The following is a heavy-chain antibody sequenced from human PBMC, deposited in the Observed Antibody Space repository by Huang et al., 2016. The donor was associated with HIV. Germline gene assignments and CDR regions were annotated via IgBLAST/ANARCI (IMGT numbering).Heavy chain of an antibody. CDR1: GYTFNCYG. D-gene: IGHD3-22*01. J-gene: IGHJ3*02. CDR3: ARDPRYYYDTSGYPPDAFDI. CDR2: SSAYKGNT. Sequence: QVQLVQSGAEVKKPGASVKVSCKASGYTFNCYGISWVRQAPGQGLEGMGWSSAYKGNTKYAQKLQGRVTMTTDTSTTTAYIELRSLRSDDTAVYYCARDPRYYYDTSGYPPDAFDIWGQGTMVTVSS. V-gene: IGHV1-18*01.